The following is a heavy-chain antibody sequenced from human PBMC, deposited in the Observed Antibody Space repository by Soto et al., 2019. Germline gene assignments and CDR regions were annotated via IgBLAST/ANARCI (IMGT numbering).Heavy chain of an antibody. Sequence: GGSLRLSCAASGFTFSSYSMNWVRQAPGKGLEWVSSISSSSYIYYADSVKGRFTISRDNAKNSLYLQMNSLRAEDTAVYYCARVADLDAFDIWGQGTMVTVSS. CDR2: ISSSSYI. V-gene: IGHV3-21*01. CDR3: ARVADLDAFDI. CDR1: GFTFSSYS. D-gene: IGHD6-25*01. J-gene: IGHJ3*02.